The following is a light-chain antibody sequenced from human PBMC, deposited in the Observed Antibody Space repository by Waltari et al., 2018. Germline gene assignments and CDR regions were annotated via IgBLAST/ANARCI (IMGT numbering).Light chain of an antibody. J-gene: IGKJ2*01. Sequence: IQMTQSPSPLSASVGDRVTITCRASQSITNWLAWYQQRPGQAPKLLIFRASLLERGVPSRFSGSGHGTEFTLTISGLQPDDCGTYYCQQYDSYEYTFGQGTYLDIK. V-gene: IGKV1-5*03. CDR2: RAS. CDR1: QSITNW. CDR3: QQYDSYEYT.